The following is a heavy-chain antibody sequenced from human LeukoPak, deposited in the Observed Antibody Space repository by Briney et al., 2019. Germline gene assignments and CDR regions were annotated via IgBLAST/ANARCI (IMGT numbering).Heavy chain of an antibody. D-gene: IGHD3-3*01. Sequence: GGSLRLSCAASGFTFSSYSMNWVRQAPGKGLEWVSYISSSSSTIYYADSVKGRFTISRDNAKNSLYLQMNSLRAEDTAVYYRASSITIFGVVIPPFDYWGQGTLVTVSS. J-gene: IGHJ4*02. CDR1: GFTFSSYS. V-gene: IGHV3-48*01. CDR3: ASSITIFGVVIPPFDY. CDR2: ISSSSSTI.